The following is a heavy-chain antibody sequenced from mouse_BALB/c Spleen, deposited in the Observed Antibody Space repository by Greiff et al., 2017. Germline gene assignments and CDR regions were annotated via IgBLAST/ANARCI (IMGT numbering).Heavy chain of an antibody. J-gene: IGHJ1*01. V-gene: IGHV5-6-2*01. CDR3: ARRLPDYWYFDV. CDR2: INSNGGST. CDR1: GFTFSSYY. Sequence: EVQLQESGGGLVKLGGSLKLSCAASGFTFSSYYMSWVRQTPEKRLELVAAINSNGGSTYYPDTVKGRFTISRDNAKNTLYLQMSSLKSEDTALYYCARRLPDYWYFDVWGAGTTVTVSS. D-gene: IGHD2-2*01.